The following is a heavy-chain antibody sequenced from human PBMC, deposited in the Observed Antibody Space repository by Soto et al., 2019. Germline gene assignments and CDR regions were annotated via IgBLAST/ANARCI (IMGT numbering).Heavy chain of an antibody. CDR3: TRSGGSYSFGY. V-gene: IGHV3-73*02. CDR2: IRSKTHSYAT. CDR1: GFTLSGSA. Sequence: EVQLVESGGGLVQPGESLKLSCAASGFTLSGSAVHWVRQASGKGLEWVGRIRSKTHSYATEYIASVKGRFTMSRDDSNHTAYLQMNGLKTDDTAVYYCTRSGGSYSFGYWGQGNLVTVSS. D-gene: IGHD1-26*01. J-gene: IGHJ4*02.